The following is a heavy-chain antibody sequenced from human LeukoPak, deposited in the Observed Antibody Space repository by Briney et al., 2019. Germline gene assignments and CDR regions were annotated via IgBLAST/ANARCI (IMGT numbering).Heavy chain of an antibody. D-gene: IGHD5-18*01. CDR2: IYYSGST. Sequence: SETLSLTCTVSGGSISSSSYYWGWIRQPPGKGLEWIGYIYYSGSTNYNPSLKSRVTISVDTSKNQFSLKLSSVTAADTAVYYCAGRYSYGYVGSWGQGTLVTVSS. CDR1: GGSISSSSYY. J-gene: IGHJ5*02. V-gene: IGHV4-61*05. CDR3: AGRYSYGYVGS.